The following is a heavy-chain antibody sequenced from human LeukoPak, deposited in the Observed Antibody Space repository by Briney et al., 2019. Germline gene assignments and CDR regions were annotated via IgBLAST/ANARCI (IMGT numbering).Heavy chain of an antibody. J-gene: IGHJ4*02. Sequence: PSETLSLTYAVYGGSFSGYYWSWIRQPPGKGLEWIGEINHSGSTNYNPSLKSRVTISVDTSKNQFSLKLSSVTAADTAVYYCARGPYVGSYGTFDYWGQGTLVTVSS. CDR3: ARGPYVGSYGTFDY. CDR2: INHSGST. D-gene: IGHD5-18*01. CDR1: GGSFSGYY. V-gene: IGHV4-34*01.